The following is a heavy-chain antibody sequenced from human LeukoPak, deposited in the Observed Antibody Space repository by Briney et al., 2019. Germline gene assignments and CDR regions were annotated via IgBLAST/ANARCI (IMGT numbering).Heavy chain of an antibody. CDR1: GYTFRSYG. V-gene: IGHV1-18*01. Sequence: GGSVKVSCKASGYTFRSYGITWVRQAPGQGLEWMGWISAYKGNTKYAQKLQGRVIMTTDTSTSTAYMEMRSLRSDDTAVYFCARDLTRDGYTWFDPWGQGTLVTVSS. J-gene: IGHJ5*02. CDR3: ARDLTRDGYTWFDP. D-gene: IGHD5-24*01. CDR2: ISAYKGNT.